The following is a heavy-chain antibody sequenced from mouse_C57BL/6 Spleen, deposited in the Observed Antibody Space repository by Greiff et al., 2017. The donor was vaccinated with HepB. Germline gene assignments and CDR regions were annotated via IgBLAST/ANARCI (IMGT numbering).Heavy chain of an antibody. D-gene: IGHD1-1*01. J-gene: IGHJ1*03. CDR3: ATITTVGYFDV. CDR2: ISSGSSTI. V-gene: IGHV5-17*01. Sequence: DVQLVESGGGLVKPGGSLKLSCAASGFTFSDYGMHWVRQAPEKGLEWVAYISSGSSTIYYADTVKGRFTISRDNAKNTLFLQMTSLRSEDTAMYYCATITTVGYFDVWGTGTTVTVSS. CDR1: GFTFSDYG.